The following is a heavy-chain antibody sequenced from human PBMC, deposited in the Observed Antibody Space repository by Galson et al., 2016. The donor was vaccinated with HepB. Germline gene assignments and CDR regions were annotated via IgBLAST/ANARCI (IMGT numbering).Heavy chain of an antibody. CDR3: ARIGRCCSVSYCPGLDY. Sequence: TLSLTCTVSGDSISGDGYFWTWIRQPAGKGLEWIGRVYTNGNSNSNPSLAGRVAISLDTSRNEFSLHLGSVTAADTAVYYCARIGRCCSVSYCPGLDYWGQGTLVTVSS. CDR1: GDSISGDGYF. V-gene: IGHV4-61*02. CDR2: VYTNGNS. J-gene: IGHJ4*02. D-gene: IGHD2-15*01.